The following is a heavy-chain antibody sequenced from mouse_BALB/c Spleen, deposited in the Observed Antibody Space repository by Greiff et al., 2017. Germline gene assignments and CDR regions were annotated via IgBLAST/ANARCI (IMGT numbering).Heavy chain of an antibody. CDR1: GYTFTDYY. D-gene: IGHD1-1*01. Sequence: QVQLQQSGPELVKPGASVKISCKASGYTFTDYYINWVKQKPGQGLEWIGWIYPGSGNTKYNEKFRGKATLTVDTSTSTAYMQLSSLTSEDTAVYFCARLYYGKYGSRYFDYWGQGTTLTVSS. V-gene: IGHV1-84*02. CDR2: IYPGSGNT. CDR3: ARLYYGKYGSRYFDY. J-gene: IGHJ2*01.